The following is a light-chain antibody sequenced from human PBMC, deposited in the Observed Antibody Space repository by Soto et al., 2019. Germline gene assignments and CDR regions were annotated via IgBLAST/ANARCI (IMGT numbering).Light chain of an antibody. V-gene: IGKV3-20*01. CDR3: QQYGSSRT. Sequence: EIVLKQSPGTLSLSPGERATLSCRASQSVSSSYLAWYQQKPGQAPRLLIYGASSRATGSADRFSGSGSGTDFTLTISSLEPEYLAVYYCQQYGSSRTFGQGTKVEI. CDR2: GAS. CDR1: QSVSSSY. J-gene: IGKJ1*01.